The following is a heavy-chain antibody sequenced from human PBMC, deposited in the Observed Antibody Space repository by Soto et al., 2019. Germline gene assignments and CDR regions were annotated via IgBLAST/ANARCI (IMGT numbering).Heavy chain of an antibody. Sequence: QVQLVQSGAEVKKPGSSVKVSCKASVGTFSSYAISWVRQAPGQGLEWMGGIIPIFGTANYAQKFQGRVTSTADKSTSTAYMEVGSLRSEDTAVYYCARGGVAVSPWGWFDPWGKGTLVSVSS. CDR1: VGTFSSYA. D-gene: IGHD6-19*01. J-gene: IGHJ5*02. CDR3: ARGGVAVSPWGWFDP. V-gene: IGHV1-69*06. CDR2: IIPIFGTA.